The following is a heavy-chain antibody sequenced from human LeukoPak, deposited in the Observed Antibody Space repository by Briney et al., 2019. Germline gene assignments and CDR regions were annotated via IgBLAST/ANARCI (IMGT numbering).Heavy chain of an antibody. V-gene: IGHV4-4*07. J-gene: IGHJ4*02. CDR1: GYSISSGYY. Sequence: PSETLSLTCTVSGYSISSGYYWSWIRQPAGKGLEWIGRIYTGGSTNYNPSLKSRVTMSVDTSKNQFSLKLSSVTAADTAVYYCARDVVAAAGTWDYWGQGTLVTVSS. D-gene: IGHD6-13*01. CDR2: IYTGGST. CDR3: ARDVVAAAGTWDY.